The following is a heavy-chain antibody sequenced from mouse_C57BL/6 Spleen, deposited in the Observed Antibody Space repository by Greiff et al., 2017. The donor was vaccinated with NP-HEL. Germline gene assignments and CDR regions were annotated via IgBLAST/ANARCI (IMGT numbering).Heavy chain of an antibody. V-gene: IGHV1-47*01. J-gene: IGHJ1*03. CDR3: ARGPDYYGSSYWYFDV. Sequence: VQLQQSGAELVKPGASVKMSCKASGYTFTTYPIEWMKQNHGKSLEWIGNFHPYNDDTKYNEKFKGKATLTVEKSSSTVYLELSRLTSDDSAFYYCARGPDYYGSSYWYFDVWGTGTTVTVSS. D-gene: IGHD1-1*01. CDR1: GYTFTTYP. CDR2: FHPYNDDT.